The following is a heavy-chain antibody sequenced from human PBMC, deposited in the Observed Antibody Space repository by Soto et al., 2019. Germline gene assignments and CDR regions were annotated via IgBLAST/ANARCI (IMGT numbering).Heavy chain of an antibody. CDR1: GFTFSTSW. CDR2: INQDGSEK. V-gene: IGHV3-7*01. CDR3: TRYLDF. J-gene: IGHJ4*02. Sequence: PGGSLRLSCAASGFTFSTSWMDWVRQTPGKGLEWVANINQDGSEKNYVDSVKGRFTISRDNAKNSLFLQMSSLTAEDSGLYYCTRYLDFWGQGALVTVSS.